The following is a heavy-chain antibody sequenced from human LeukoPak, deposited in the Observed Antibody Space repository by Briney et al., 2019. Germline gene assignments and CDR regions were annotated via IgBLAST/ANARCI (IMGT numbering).Heavy chain of an antibody. Sequence: GGSLRLSCTASGFTFGDYAMSWVRQAPGKGLEWIGFIRSKAYGGTTEYAASVKGRFTISRDDSKSIAYLQMNSLKTEDTAVYYCIRDRITMVRGVKALDYWGQGTLVTVSS. CDR2: IRSKAYGGTT. D-gene: IGHD3-10*01. CDR3: IRDRITMVRGVKALDY. CDR1: GFTFGDYA. V-gene: IGHV3-49*04. J-gene: IGHJ4*02.